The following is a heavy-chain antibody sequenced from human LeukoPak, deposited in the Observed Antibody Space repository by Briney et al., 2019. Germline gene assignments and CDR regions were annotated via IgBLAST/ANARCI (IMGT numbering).Heavy chain of an antibody. D-gene: IGHD6-19*01. V-gene: IGHV3-20*04. Sequence: PGGSLRLSCAASGFTFDDYGMSWVRQAPGKGLEWVSGINWNGGSTGYADSVKGRFTISRDNAKNSLYLQMNSLRAEDTALYYCARDLSIAVAGTYGYWGQGTLVTVSS. J-gene: IGHJ4*02. CDR2: INWNGGST. CDR3: ARDLSIAVAGTYGY. CDR1: GFTFDDYG.